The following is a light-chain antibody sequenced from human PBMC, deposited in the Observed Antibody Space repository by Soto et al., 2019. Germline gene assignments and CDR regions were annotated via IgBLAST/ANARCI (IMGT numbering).Light chain of an antibody. V-gene: IGKV3-11*01. J-gene: IGKJ3*01. CDR2: DAS. CDR3: HQRSNWPLT. CDR1: QSVSSY. Sequence: EIVLTQSPATLSLSPGERATLSCRASQSVSSYLAWYQPNPGQAPRLLIYDASNRATGIPARFSGSGSGTYFTLTISRLEPEDFAVYSFHQRSNWPLTFRPGTKVDIK.